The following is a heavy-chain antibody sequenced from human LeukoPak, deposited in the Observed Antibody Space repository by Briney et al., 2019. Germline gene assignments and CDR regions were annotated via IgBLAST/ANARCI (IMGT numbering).Heavy chain of an antibody. CDR2: IYSGGST. J-gene: IGHJ6*03. CDR1: GFTVSSNY. Sequence: PGGSLRLSCAASGFTVSSNYMSWVRQAPGKGLEWVSVIYSGGSTYYADSVKGRFTISRDNSKNTLYLQMNSLRAEDTAVYYCAGGGQYCSGGSCYSRYYYYYMDVWGKGTTVTVSS. D-gene: IGHD2-15*01. CDR3: AGGGQYCSGGSCYSRYYYYYMDV. V-gene: IGHV3-66*01.